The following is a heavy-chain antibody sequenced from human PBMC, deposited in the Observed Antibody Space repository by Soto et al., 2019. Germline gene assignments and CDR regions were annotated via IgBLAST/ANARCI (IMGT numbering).Heavy chain of an antibody. CDR2: ISAYNGNT. Sequence: QVQLVQSGAEVKKPGASVKVSCKASGYTFASYAISWMRQAPGQGLEWMGWISAYNGNTNYAQKLQGRVTMTTDTSTITVYMELRSLRSDDTAVYYCARDPPPPDYWGQGTLVTVSS. V-gene: IGHV1-18*01. CDR3: ARDPPPPDY. CDR1: GYTFASYA. J-gene: IGHJ4*02.